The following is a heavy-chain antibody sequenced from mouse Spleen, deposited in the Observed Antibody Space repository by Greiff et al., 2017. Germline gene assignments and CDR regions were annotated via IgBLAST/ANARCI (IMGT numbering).Heavy chain of an antibody. V-gene: IGHV1-82*01. CDR1: GYAFSSSW. Sequence: VQLQQSGPELVKPGASVKISCKASGYAFSSSWMNWVKQRPGKGLEWIGRIYPGDGDTNYNGKFKGKATLTADKSSSTAYMQLSSLTSEDSAVYFCAREDYYGYGYFDVWGAGTTVTVSS. CDR3: AREDYYGYGYFDV. CDR2: IYPGDGDT. J-gene: IGHJ1*01. D-gene: IGHD1-1*01.